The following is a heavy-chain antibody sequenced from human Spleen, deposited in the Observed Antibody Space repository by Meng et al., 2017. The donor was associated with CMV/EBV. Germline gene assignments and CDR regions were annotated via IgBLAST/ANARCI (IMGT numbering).Heavy chain of an antibody. D-gene: IGHD2/OR15-2a*01. V-gene: IGHV4-34*01. CDR1: GGSFSGYY. CDR3: AREGRGSIFC. CDR2: INHSGST. Sequence: LSLTCAVYGGSFSGYYWSWIRQPPGKGLEWIGEINHSGSTNYNQSLKSRVTISVDTSKNQFSLKLSSVTAADTAVYYCAREGRGSIFCWGQGALVTVSS. J-gene: IGHJ4*02.